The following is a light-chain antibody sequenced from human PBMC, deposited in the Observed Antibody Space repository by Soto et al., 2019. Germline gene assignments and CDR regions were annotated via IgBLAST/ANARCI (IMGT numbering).Light chain of an antibody. V-gene: IGKV3-20*01. J-gene: IGKJ4*01. CDR2: GAS. Sequence: EIVLTQSPGTLSLSPGERATLSCRASQTVGKNYLAWYQQKPGQTPRLLIHGASNRATGIPDRISGSGSGTDFTLFISRLEPEDFAVYYCQQYVSSPLTFGGGTKVEIK. CDR3: QQYVSSPLT. CDR1: QTVGKNY.